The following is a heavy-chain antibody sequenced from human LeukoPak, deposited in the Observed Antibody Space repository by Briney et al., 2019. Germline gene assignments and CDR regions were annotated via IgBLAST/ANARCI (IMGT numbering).Heavy chain of an antibody. V-gene: IGHV4-4*07. CDR1: GGSFSSYY. CDR2: VYTTGST. D-gene: IGHD5-18*01. Sequence: SETLSLTCTVSGGSFSSYYWSWIRQPAGKGLEWIGRVYTTGSTNYNPSLKSRVSMSVDTSKNQFSLSLTSVTVADTAVYYCARVEPLKMVKSPWGQGILVTVSS. J-gene: IGHJ5*02. CDR3: ARVEPLKMVKSP.